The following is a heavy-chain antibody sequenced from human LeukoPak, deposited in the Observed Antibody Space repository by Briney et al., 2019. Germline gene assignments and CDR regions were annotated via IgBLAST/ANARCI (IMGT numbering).Heavy chain of an antibody. CDR3: ARDHPPESSGWYPTSYGMDV. Sequence: SSETLSLTCAVYGGSFSGYYWSWIRQPPGKGLEWIGEINHSGSTNYNPSLKSRVTISVDTSKNQFSLKLSSVTAADTAVYYCARDHPPESSGWYPTSYGMDVWGQGTTVTVSS. J-gene: IGHJ6*02. V-gene: IGHV4-34*01. D-gene: IGHD6-19*01. CDR1: GGSFSGYY. CDR2: INHSGST.